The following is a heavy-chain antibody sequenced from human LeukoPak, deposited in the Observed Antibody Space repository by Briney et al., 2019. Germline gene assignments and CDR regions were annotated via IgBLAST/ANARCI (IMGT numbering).Heavy chain of an antibody. D-gene: IGHD4-17*01. CDR2: IDHRGNT. V-gene: IGHV4-4*02. Sequence: PTETLSLTCAVSGDSLSSTNWWNWVRPPPGKGLEWIAEIDHRGNTNYNPSLKSRVTISVDRSKNQFSLKLTSVTAADTAVYYCARGYGPGYWGQGTLVTVSA. J-gene: IGHJ4*02. CDR1: GDSLSSTNW. CDR3: ARGYGPGY.